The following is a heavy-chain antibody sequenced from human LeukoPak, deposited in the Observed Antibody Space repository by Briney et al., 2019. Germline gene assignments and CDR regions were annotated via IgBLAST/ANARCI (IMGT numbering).Heavy chain of an antibody. Sequence: GSLRLSCVASGNYWMHWVRQAPGKGLVWVSHINSDGSWTSYADSVKGRFTIFRDNAKNSLYLQMNSLRDEDTAVYYCARDVGIMVVTRWCFDLWGRGTVVTVSS. CDR3: ARDVGIMVVTRWCFDL. CDR1: GNYW. J-gene: IGHJ2*01. D-gene: IGHD2-21*02. V-gene: IGHV3-74*01. CDR2: INSDGSWT.